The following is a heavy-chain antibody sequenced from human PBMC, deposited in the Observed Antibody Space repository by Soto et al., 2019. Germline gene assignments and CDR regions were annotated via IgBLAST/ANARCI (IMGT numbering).Heavy chain of an antibody. J-gene: IGHJ1*01. CDR1: GFTFSSYG. D-gene: IGHD3-9*01. CDR3: AKERGQWYYDILTGHEYFQH. V-gene: IGHV3-30*18. Sequence: GGSLRLSCAASGFTFSSYGMHWVRQAPGKGLEWVAVISYDGSNKYYADSVKGRFTISRDNSKNTLYLQMNSLRAEDTAVYYCAKERGQWYYDILTGHEYFQHWGQGTRVTVSS. CDR2: ISYDGSNK.